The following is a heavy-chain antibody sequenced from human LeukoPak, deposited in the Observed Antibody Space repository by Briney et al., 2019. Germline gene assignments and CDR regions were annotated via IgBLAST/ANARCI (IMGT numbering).Heavy chain of an antibody. CDR3: ARDSPYSSGWRDAFDI. D-gene: IGHD6-19*01. V-gene: IGHV5-51*01. CDR1: GYSFTSYW. J-gene: IGHJ3*02. CDR2: IYPGDSDS. Sequence: GESLKISCKGSGYSFTSYWIGWVRQMPGKGLQWMGIIYPGDSDSRYSPSFQGQVTISVDKSINTAYLQWNRLQASDTAMYYCARDSPYSSGWRDAFDIWGQGTMVTVSS.